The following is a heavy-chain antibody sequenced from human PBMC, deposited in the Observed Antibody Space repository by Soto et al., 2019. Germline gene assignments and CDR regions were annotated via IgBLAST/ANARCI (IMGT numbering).Heavy chain of an antibody. CDR2: IIPIFGTA. V-gene: IGHV1-69*01. CDR1: GGTFSSNS. CDR3: ARDGGRHSGGIDY. Sequence: QVQLVQSGAEVKKPGPSVKVSCKPSGGTFSSNSINWVRQAPGQGLEWMGEIIPIFGTANYAQKFQGRVTITADESTSTAYMELSSLRSEDTAVYYCARDGGRHSGGIDYWGQGTLVTVSS. J-gene: IGHJ4*02. D-gene: IGHD1-26*01.